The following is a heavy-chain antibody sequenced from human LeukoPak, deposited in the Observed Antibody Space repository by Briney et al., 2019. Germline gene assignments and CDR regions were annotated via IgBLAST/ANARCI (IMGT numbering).Heavy chain of an antibody. V-gene: IGHV3-11*03. Sequence: PGGSLRLSCAASGFTFSSYAMSWVRQAPGKGLEWVSYSSSSGDYTNYADSVKGRFIISRDNDKKSLFLQMNSLRADDTAVYYCAAFYYSAFFDYWGQGTLVTVSS. CDR3: AAFYYSAFFDY. CDR1: GFTFSSYA. J-gene: IGHJ4*02. CDR2: SSSSGDYT. D-gene: IGHD4/OR15-4a*01.